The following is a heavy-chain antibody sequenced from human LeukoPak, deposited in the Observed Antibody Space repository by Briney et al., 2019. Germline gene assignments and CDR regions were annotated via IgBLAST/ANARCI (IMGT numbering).Heavy chain of an antibody. CDR1: GFTFSSYA. CDR2: FRSNGDST. V-gene: IGHV3-64*01. J-gene: IGHJ3*02. D-gene: IGHD2-21*01. CDR3: ARAENCGGECDFRYAFDT. Sequence: GGSLRLSCAASGFTFSSYAMHWVRQAPGKLLEYVSAFRSNGDSTYYANSVNGRFTISRDNSKNTLHLQMGSLRAEDMALYYCARAENCGGECDFRYAFDTCGQGKMATVSS.